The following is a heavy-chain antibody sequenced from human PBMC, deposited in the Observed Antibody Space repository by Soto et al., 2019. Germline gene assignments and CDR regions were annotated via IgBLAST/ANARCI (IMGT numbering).Heavy chain of an antibody. J-gene: IGHJ4*02. CDR3: ARELVRPAAQPYYFDY. CDR2: IIPIFGTA. D-gene: IGHD2-2*01. V-gene: IGHV1-69*01. CDR1: GGTFSSYA. Sequence: QVQLVQSGAEVKKPGSSVKVSCKASGGTFSSYAISWVRQAPGQGLEWMGGIIPIFGTANYAQKFQGRVTITADESTRTAYKELSSLRSEDTVVYYCARELVRPAAQPYYFDYWGQGTLVTVSS.